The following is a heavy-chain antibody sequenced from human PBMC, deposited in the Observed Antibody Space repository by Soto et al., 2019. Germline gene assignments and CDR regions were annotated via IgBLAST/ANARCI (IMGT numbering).Heavy chain of an antibody. Sequence: GASVKVSCKASGYIFNDYYIHWVRQAPGQGLEWMGWINPYNGGANFAQEFQGRVTMTRDTSLSIVYMEVTRLTYDDTAVYYCARDNYNYSGMDVWGHGTTVTVSS. J-gene: IGHJ6*02. CDR3: ARDNYNYSGMDV. V-gene: IGHV1-2*02. CDR2: INPYNGGA. CDR1: GYIFNDYY.